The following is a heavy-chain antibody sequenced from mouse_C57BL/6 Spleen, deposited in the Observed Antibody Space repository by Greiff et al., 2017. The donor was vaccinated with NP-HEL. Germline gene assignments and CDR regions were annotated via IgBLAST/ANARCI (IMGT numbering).Heavy chain of an antibody. Sequence: QVQLQQSGAELVKPGASVKLSCKASGYTFTSYWMHWVKQRPGQGLEWIGMIHPNSGSTNYNEKFKSKATLTVDKSSSTAYMQLSSLTSEDSAVYYCARGGDVDWYFDVWGTGTTVTVSS. D-gene: IGHD1-1*02. CDR3: ARGGDVDWYFDV. CDR2: IHPNSGST. J-gene: IGHJ1*03. CDR1: GYTFTSYW. V-gene: IGHV1-64*01.